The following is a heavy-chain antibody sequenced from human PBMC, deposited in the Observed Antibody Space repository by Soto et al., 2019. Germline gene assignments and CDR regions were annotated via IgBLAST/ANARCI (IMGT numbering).Heavy chain of an antibody. V-gene: IGHV4-34*01. Sequence: QVQLQPWGAGLLKPSETLSLTCAVYGGSFSGYYWTWIRQPPGKGLEWIGEMNHSGSTNYNPSLNSRVTISVDTSKNQFSLKLSSVTAADTAVYYCARGYVRNFDYWGQGNLVTVSS. J-gene: IGHJ4*02. CDR2: MNHSGST. D-gene: IGHD3-10*02. CDR3: ARGYVRNFDY. CDR1: GGSFSGYY.